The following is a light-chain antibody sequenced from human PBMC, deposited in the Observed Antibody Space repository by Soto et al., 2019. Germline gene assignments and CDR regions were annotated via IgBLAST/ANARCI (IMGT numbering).Light chain of an antibody. V-gene: IGLV1-47*02. CDR2: SNN. CDR3: AAWDDSLSGLVV. Sequence: QSVLTQPPSASGTPGQRVTISCSGSSSNIGSNYVYWYQQLPGTSPKLLIYSNNQRPSGVPDRFSGSKSGTSASLAISGLRSEAEADDYCAAWDDSLSGLVVFGGGTKLTVL. J-gene: IGLJ2*01. CDR1: SSNIGSNY.